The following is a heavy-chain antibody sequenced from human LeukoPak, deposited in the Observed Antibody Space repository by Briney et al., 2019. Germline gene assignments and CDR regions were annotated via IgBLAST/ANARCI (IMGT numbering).Heavy chain of an antibody. Sequence: PGGSLRLSCAASGFTFSSYEMNWVRQAPGKGREWVSHISSSGSTIYYADSVKGRFTISRDNAKNSLYLQMNSLRPEDTAVYYCARVAGYSSGWLAFDYWGQGTLVTVSS. J-gene: IGHJ4*02. CDR3: ARVAGYSSGWLAFDY. D-gene: IGHD6-19*01. V-gene: IGHV3-48*03. CDR2: ISSSGSTI. CDR1: GFTFSSYE.